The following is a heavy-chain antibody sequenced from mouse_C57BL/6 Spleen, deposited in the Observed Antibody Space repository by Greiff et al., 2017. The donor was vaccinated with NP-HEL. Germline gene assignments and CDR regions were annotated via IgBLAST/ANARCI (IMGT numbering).Heavy chain of an antibody. CDR1: GYTFTDYE. Sequence: VKLMESGAELVRPGASVTLSCKASGYTFTDYEMHWVKQTPVHGLEWIGAIDPETGGTAYNQKFKGKAILTADKSSSTAYMELRSLTSEDSAVYYCTPYYGSSYDSYWGQGTLVTVSA. V-gene: IGHV1-15*01. CDR2: IDPETGGT. J-gene: IGHJ3*01. D-gene: IGHD1-1*01. CDR3: TPYYGSSYDSY.